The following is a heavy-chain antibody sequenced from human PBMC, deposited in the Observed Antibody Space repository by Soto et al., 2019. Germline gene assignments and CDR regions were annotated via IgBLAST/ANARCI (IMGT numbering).Heavy chain of an antibody. CDR3: ARCGNWNYASDY. V-gene: IGHV1-18*01. J-gene: IGHJ4*02. Sequence: QLQLVQSGAEVKEPGASVKVSCKASGYTFSSSGFTWVRQAPGQGLEWMGWISANSGNTNYAQKLQGRVTMTTDTSTSTAYTELRGLRSDDTAVYYCARCGNWNYASDYRAQGTLVTVSS. CDR1: GYTFSSSG. D-gene: IGHD1-7*01. CDR2: ISANSGNT.